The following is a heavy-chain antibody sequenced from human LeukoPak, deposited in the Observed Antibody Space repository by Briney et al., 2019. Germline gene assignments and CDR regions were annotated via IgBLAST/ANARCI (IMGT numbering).Heavy chain of an antibody. J-gene: IGHJ4*02. CDR1: GYSISSGYY. V-gene: IGHV4-38-2*02. Sequence: SETLSLTCTVSGYSISSGYYWGWIRQPPGKGLEWIGSIDHSGSTHYNPSLKSRVTISVDTSKNQFSLKLSSVTAADTAVYYCASSSPLFDYWGQGTPVTVSS. CDR3: ASSSPLFDY. CDR2: IDHSGST. D-gene: IGHD2-2*01.